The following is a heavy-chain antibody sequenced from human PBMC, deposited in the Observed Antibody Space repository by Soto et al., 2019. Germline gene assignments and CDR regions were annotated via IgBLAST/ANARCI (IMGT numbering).Heavy chain of an antibody. CDR2: IRGSGDKT. J-gene: IGHJ4*02. V-gene: IGHV3-23*01. CDR3: AKEGPSSRWNFDY. CDR1: GFTFSSYA. D-gene: IGHD2-2*01. Sequence: PGGSLRLSCAASGFTFSSYAMSWVRQAPGKGLEWVSSIRGSGDKTYFADSVQGRFTISRDNSKDTLYLQMNSLRAEDTAVYYCAKEGPSSRWNFDYWGQGTLVTVSS.